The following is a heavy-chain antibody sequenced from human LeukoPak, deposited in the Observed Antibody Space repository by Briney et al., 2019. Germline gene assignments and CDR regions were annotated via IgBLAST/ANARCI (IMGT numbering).Heavy chain of an antibody. D-gene: IGHD5-12*01. J-gene: IGHJ6*03. CDR3: ARDLRLGRYSGYDRDYYMDV. CDR2: IYYSGST. CDR1: GGSISSSSYY. V-gene: IGHV4-39*07. Sequence: SETLSLTCTVSGGSISSSSYYWGWIRQPPGKGLEWIGSIYYSGSTYYNPSLKSRVTISVDTSKNQFSLKLSSVTAADAAVYYCARDLRLGRYSGYDRDYYMDVWGKGTTVTVSS.